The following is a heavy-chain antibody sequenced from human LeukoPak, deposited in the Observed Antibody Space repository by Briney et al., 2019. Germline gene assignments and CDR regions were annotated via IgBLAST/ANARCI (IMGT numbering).Heavy chain of an antibody. CDR3: ARGGYSSSCPED. CDR2: ISSSSSYI. D-gene: IGHD6-13*01. CDR1: GFTFSSCS. J-gene: IGHJ4*02. Sequence: GGSLRLSCAASGFTFSSCSMKGVRQAPGKELKWVSSISSSSSYIYYADSVKGRFTISRDNAKNSLYLQMNSLRAEDTAVYYCARGGYSSSCPEDWGQGTLVTVSS. V-gene: IGHV3-21*01.